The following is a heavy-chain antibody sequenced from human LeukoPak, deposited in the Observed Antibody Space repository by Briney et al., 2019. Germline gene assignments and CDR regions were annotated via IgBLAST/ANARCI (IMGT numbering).Heavy chain of an antibody. CDR1: GGSISSYY. CDR2: IYTSGST. V-gene: IGHV4-4*07. D-gene: IGHD6-13*01. CDR3: ARDLGVAAPTYYYYYMDV. Sequence: SETLSLTCTVSGGSISSYYWSWIRQPAGKGLEWIGRIYTSGSTNYNPSLKSRVTMSVDTSKNQFSLKLSSVTAADTAVYYCARDLGVAAPTYYYYYMDVWGKGTTVTVSS. J-gene: IGHJ6*03.